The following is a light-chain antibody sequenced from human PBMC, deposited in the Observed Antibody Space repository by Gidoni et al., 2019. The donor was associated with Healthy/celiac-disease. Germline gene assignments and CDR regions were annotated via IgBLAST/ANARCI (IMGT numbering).Light chain of an antibody. CDR1: SSDVGGYNY. CDR2: EVS. CDR3: SSYAGSNNSNV. Sequence: QSAPTQPPPPFGSPGQSVTISCTGTSSDVGGYNYVSWYQQHPGKAPKLMIYEVSKRPSGVPDRFSGSKSGNTASLTVSGLQAEDEADYYCSSYAGSNNSNVFGSGTKVTVL. V-gene: IGLV2-8*01. J-gene: IGLJ6*01.